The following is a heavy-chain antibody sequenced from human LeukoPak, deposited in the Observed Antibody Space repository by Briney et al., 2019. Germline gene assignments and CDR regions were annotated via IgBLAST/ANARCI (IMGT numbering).Heavy chain of an antibody. V-gene: IGHV4-39*01. J-gene: IGHJ5*02. Sequence: SETLSLTCTVSGGSISSSSFYWGWIRQPPGKGLEWIGSIYYSGSTYYNPSLKSRVTISVDTSKNQFSLKLTSVTAADTAVYYCARKVKAYYCGGDCNHNWFDPWGQGTLVTVSS. D-gene: IGHD2-21*02. CDR2: IYYSGST. CDR3: ARKVKAYYCGGDCNHNWFDP. CDR1: GGSISSSSFY.